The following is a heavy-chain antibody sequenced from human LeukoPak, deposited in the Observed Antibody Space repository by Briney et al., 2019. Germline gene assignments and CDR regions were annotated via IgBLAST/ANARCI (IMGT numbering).Heavy chain of an antibody. D-gene: IGHD3-9*01. CDR2: INHSGST. CDR1: GGSFSGYY. J-gene: IGHJ6*02. Sequence: SETLSLTCAVYGGSFSGYYWSWIRQPPGKGLEWTGEINHSGSTNYNPSLKSRVTISVDTSKNQFSLKLSSVTAADTAVYYCARGGGYDILTGADYYYYGMDVWGQGTTVTVSS. CDR3: ARGGGYDILTGADYYYYGMDV. V-gene: IGHV4-34*01.